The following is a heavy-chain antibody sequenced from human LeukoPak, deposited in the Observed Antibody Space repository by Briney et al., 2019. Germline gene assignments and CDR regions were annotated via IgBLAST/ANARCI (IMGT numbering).Heavy chain of an antibody. D-gene: IGHD1-26*01. CDR2: ISYDGSNK. CDR1: GFTFSSYA. Sequence: GGSLRLSCAASGFTFSSYAMHWVRQAPGKGLEWVAVISYDGSNKYYADSVKGRFTISRDNSKYTLYLQMNSLRAEDTAVYYCARDRLEWEPKPIRYYGMDVWGQGTRSPSP. CDR3: ARDRLEWEPKPIRYYGMDV. V-gene: IGHV3-30*04. J-gene: IGHJ6*02.